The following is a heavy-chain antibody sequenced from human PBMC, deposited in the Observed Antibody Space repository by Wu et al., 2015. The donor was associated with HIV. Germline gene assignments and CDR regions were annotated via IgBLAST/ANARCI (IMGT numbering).Heavy chain of an antibody. D-gene: IGHD5-18*01. V-gene: IGHV1-69*15. Sequence: QVQLVQSGAEVKRPGVLGEGSPARPSGGTFSNYAITWVRQAPGQGLEWMGRIIPIFETTNYARKFQGRVTITAYESTSTAYMEMRSLRSEDMAVYYCARISLGYRTYPYYFYGMDIWGQGTTVTVSS. CDR1: GGTFSNYA. J-gene: IGHJ6*02. CDR3: ARISLGYRTYPYYFYGMDI. CDR2: IIPIFETT.